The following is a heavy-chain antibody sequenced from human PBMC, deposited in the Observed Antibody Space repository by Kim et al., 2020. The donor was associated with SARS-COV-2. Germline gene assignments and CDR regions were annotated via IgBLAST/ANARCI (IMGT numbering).Heavy chain of an antibody. D-gene: IGHD6-6*01. J-gene: IGHJ4*02. CDR2: IKSKTDGGTT. CDR3: TTGEYIRATFDY. CDR1: GFTFSNAW. Sequence: GGSLRLSCAASGFTFSNAWMSWVRQAPGKGLEWVGRIKSKTDGGTTDYAAPVKGRFTISRDDSKNTLYLQMNSLKTEDTAVYYCTTGEYIRATFDYWGQGTLVTVSS. V-gene: IGHV3-15*01.